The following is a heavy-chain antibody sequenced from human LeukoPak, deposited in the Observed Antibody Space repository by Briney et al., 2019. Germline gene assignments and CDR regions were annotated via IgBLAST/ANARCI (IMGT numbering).Heavy chain of an antibody. Sequence: PGRSLRLSCAASGFTFDDYAMHWVRQAPGKGLEWVSGISWNSGSIGYADSVKGRFTISRDNAKNSLYLQMNSLRAEDTALYYCAKGLRFGELDYWGQGTLVTASS. J-gene: IGHJ4*02. CDR1: GFTFDDYA. D-gene: IGHD3-10*01. CDR2: ISWNSGSI. CDR3: AKGLRFGELDY. V-gene: IGHV3-9*01.